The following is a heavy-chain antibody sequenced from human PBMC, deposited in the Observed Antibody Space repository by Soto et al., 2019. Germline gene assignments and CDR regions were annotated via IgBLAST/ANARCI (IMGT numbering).Heavy chain of an antibody. V-gene: IGHV3-53*04. CDR1: GFTVSSNY. CDR2: IYSGGST. Sequence: EVQLVESGGGLVQPGGSLRLSCAASGFTVSSNYMSWVRQAPGKGLEWVSVIYSGGSTYYADSVKSRFTISRHTSKNTLYLQMNSLRAEDTAVYYWASGWRVDASDIWGQGTMVTVSS. D-gene: IGHD3-3*01. CDR3: ASGWRVDASDI. J-gene: IGHJ3*02.